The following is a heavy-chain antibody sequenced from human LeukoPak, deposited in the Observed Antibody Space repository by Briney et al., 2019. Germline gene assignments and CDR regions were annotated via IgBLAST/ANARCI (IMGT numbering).Heavy chain of an antibody. V-gene: IGHV3-7*01. CDR2: IKQDGSEK. CDR1: GFTFSSYW. J-gene: IGHJ4*02. Sequence: GGSLRLSCAASGFTFSSYWMSWVRQAPGKGLEWVANIKQDGSEKYFVDSMKGRFTISRDNAKNSLYLQMNSLGVEDTAVYYCARDLDYGDYYFDYWGQGTLVTVSS. CDR3: ARDLDYGDYYFDY. D-gene: IGHD4-17*01.